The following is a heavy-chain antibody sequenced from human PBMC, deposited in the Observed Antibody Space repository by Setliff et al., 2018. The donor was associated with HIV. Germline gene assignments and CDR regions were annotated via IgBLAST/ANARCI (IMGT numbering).Heavy chain of an antibody. Sequence: GGSLRLSCAASGFSFSSYGMHWVRQAPGKGLGWVSAISDSGDNTYYADSVKGRFTISRDNSRDTLYLQMNSLRAEDTAVYYCAREGKFRYYYYMDVWGKGTTVTVSS. D-gene: IGHD3-10*01. J-gene: IGHJ6*03. V-gene: IGHV3-23*01. CDR1: GFSFSSYG. CDR2: ISDSGDNT. CDR3: AREGKFRYYYYMDV.